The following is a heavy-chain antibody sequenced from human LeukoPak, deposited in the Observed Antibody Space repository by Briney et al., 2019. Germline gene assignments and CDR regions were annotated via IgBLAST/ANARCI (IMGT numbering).Heavy chain of an antibody. J-gene: IGHJ6*03. CDR3: TREVQGSSYGSGSYHFYQYYYYMDV. D-gene: IGHD3-10*01. V-gene: IGHV3-73*01. Sequence: PGGSLRLSCAASGFTFSASGVHWVRQTSGKGLEWVGRIRSKPNNYATAYSASVEGRFTNSRDDSKNTAYLQMNSLKTEDTAVYYCTREVQGSSYGSGSYHFYQYYYYMDVWGKGTTVTISS. CDR2: IRSKPNNYAT. CDR1: GFTFSASG.